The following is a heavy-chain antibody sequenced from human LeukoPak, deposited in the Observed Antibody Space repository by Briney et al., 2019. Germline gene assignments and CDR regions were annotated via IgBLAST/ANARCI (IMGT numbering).Heavy chain of an antibody. D-gene: IGHD6-13*01. J-gene: IGHJ6*03. Sequence: PGGSLRLSCAASGFIFSSYVMGWVRQAPGKGLEWVSSISVGGGDTFASDSVKGRFTITRENSKNSLYLQMNSLRAEDTAVYYCARGGIAAADPYYNYYYMDVWGKGTTVTVSS. V-gene: IGHV3-23*01. CDR2: ISVGGGDT. CDR1: GFIFSSYV. CDR3: ARGGIAAADPYYNYYYMDV.